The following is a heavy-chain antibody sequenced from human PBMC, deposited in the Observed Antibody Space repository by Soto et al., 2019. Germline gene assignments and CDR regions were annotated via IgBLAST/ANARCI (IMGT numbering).Heavy chain of an antibody. Sequence: PGGSLRLSCAASGFTFSSYAMSWVRQAPGKGLEWVSAISGSGGSTYYADSVKGRFTISRDNSKNTLYLQMNSLRAENTAVYYCASTGGYSGYAAFDIWGQGTMVTVSS. CDR2: ISGSGGST. CDR1: GFTFSSYA. CDR3: ASTGGYSGYAAFDI. V-gene: IGHV3-23*01. J-gene: IGHJ3*02. D-gene: IGHD5-12*01.